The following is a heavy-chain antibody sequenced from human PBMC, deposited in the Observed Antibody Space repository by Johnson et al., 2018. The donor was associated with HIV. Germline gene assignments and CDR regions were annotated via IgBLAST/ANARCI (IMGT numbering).Heavy chain of an antibody. CDR3: ARDICTGGVCYDI. CDR1: GFTFSSYG. Sequence: QVQLVESGGGVVQPGGSLRLSCVASGFTFSSYGMHWVRQAPGKGLEWVAFIRYDGSNKYYADSVKGRFTISRDNAKNSLYLQMNSLRAEDTAVYYCARDICTGGVCYDIWGQGTMVTVSS. V-gene: IGHV3-30*02. D-gene: IGHD2-8*02. CDR2: IRYDGSNK. J-gene: IGHJ3*02.